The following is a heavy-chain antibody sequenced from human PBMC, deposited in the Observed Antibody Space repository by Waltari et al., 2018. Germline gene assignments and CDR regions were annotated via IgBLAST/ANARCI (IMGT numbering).Heavy chain of an antibody. D-gene: IGHD2-2*01. V-gene: IGHV1-69*01. J-gene: IGHJ6*02. Sequence: QVQLVQSGAEVKKPGSSVKVSCKASGGTFSSYAISWVRQAPGQGLEWMGGIIPIFGTANSAQKFQGRVTITADESTSTAYMELSSLRSEDTAVYYGARARDIVVVPAAISYYYGMDVWGQGTTVTVSS. CDR1: GGTFSSYA. CDR3: ARARDIVVVPAAISYYYGMDV. CDR2: IIPIFGTA.